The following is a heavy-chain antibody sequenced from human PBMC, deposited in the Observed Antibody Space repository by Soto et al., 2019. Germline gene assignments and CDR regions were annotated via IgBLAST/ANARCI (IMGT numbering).Heavy chain of an antibody. D-gene: IGHD6-19*01. CDR1: GGSFSGYY. CDR2: INHSGST. V-gene: IGHV4-34*01. Sequence: HVQLQQWGAGLLKPSETLSLTCAVYGGSFSGYYWSWIRQPPGKGRAWIGEINHSGSTNYNPSVKSRVTISVDTSKNQFSLKLSSVTAADTAVYYCARVAVASAFDIWGQGPMVTVSS. CDR3: ARVAVASAFDI. J-gene: IGHJ3*02.